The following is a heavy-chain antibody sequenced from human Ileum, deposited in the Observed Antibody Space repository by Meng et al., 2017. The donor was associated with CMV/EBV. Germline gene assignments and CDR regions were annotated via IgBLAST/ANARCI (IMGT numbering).Heavy chain of an antibody. D-gene: IGHD3-22*01. CDR1: GFTFSSYE. J-gene: IGHJ5*02. CDR3: ARDRYYDSSALAGNWFDP. CDR2: ISSSGSTI. V-gene: IGHV3-48*03. Sequence: GESLKISCAASGFTFSSYEMNWVRQAPGKGLEWVSYISSSGSTIYYADSVKGRFTISRDNAKNSLYLQMNSLRAEDTAVYYCARDRYYDSSALAGNWFDPWGQGTPVTVSS.